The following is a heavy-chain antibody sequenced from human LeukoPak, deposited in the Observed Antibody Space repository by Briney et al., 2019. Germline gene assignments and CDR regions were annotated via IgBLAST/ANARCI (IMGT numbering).Heavy chain of an antibody. Sequence: GGSLRLSCTASGFTFGDYAMSWFRQAPGKGLEWVGFIRSKAYGGTTEYAASVKGRFTISRDDAKATSFLQINSLKIEDTAVYFCTTGIDDGGGYWGQGTQVTVSS. J-gene: IGHJ4*02. D-gene: IGHD3-10*01. V-gene: IGHV3-49*03. CDR3: TTGIDDGGGY. CDR2: IRSKAYGGTT. CDR1: GFTFGDYA.